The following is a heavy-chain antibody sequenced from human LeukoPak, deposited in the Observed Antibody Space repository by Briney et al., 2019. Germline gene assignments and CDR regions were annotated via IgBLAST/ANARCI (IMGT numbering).Heavy chain of an antibody. CDR2: ISSSSSYI. D-gene: IGHD6-6*01. CDR3: ASSIAARYFDY. Sequence: GGSLRLSCVASGFTFSTYSMNWVRRAPGKGLQWVSCISSSSSYICYADSLKGRFTISRDNAKNSLYLQMNSLRAEDTAVYYCASSIAARYFDYWGQGTLVTVSS. CDR1: GFTFSTYS. V-gene: IGHV3-21*01. J-gene: IGHJ4*02.